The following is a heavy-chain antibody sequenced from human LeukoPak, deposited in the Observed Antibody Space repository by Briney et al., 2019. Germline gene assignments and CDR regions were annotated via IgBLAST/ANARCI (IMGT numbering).Heavy chain of an antibody. CDR3: AGGGYGGANSGILDS. CDR2: INPNGGGT. D-gene: IGHD6-25*01. J-gene: IGHJ4*02. CDR1: GYTFTGYY. V-gene: IGHV1-2*02. Sequence: ASVKVSCKASGYTFTGYYIHWVRQAPGQGLEWMGWINPNGGGTNYAQKFQGRVTMTRDTSISTAYMELSRLRSDDTDVYYCAGGGYGGANSGILDSWGQGTLVTVSS.